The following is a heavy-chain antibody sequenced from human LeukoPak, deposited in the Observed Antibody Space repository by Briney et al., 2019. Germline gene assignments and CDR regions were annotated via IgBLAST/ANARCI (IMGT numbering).Heavy chain of an antibody. J-gene: IGHJ4*02. V-gene: IGHV4-34*01. CDR1: GGSFSGYY. CDR2: INHSGST. D-gene: IGHD2-2*03. Sequence: PSETLSLTCAVYGGSFSGYYWSWIRQPPGKGLEWIGEINHSGSTNYNPSLKSRVTISVDTSKNQFSLKLSSVTAADTAVYYCARGVGIVVVPAAIGSYFDYWGQGTLVTVSS. CDR3: ARGVGIVVVPAAIGSYFDY.